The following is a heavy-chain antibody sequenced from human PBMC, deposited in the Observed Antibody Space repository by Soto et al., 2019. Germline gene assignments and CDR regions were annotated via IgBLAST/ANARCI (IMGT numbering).Heavy chain of an antibody. Sequence: LRLSCVVSVFPFGANAMSWVHQAPGKGLEWVSGLSNTGRRTSYADSVKGRFNISRDNSENTVYLQMNSLRVEDAAVYYCATEMGATQGPFDNWGQGTLVTVSS. J-gene: IGHJ4*02. V-gene: IGHV3-23*01. CDR2: LSNTGRRT. D-gene: IGHD1-26*01. CDR3: ATEMGATQGPFDN. CDR1: VFPFGANA.